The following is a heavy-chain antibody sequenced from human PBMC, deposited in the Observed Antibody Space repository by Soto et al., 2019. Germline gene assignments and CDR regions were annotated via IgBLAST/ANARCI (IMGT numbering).Heavy chain of an antibody. CDR1: GDSVSSNSAA. J-gene: IGHJ6*03. Sequence: SQTLSLTCAISGDSVSSNSAAWNWIRQSPSRGLEWLGRTYYRSRWYNDYAVSVRSRITVNPDTSKNQFSLQLTSVTPEDTAVYYCAGNTSHQWYYMDVWGKGTTVTVSS. CDR3: AGNTSHQWYYMDV. CDR2: TYYRSRWYN. D-gene: IGHD1-7*01. V-gene: IGHV6-1*01.